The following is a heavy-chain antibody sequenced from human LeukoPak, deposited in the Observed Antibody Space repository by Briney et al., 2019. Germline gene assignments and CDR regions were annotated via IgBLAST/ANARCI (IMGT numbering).Heavy chain of an antibody. V-gene: IGHV1-69*01. CDR3: ARDAGRFLEWLRNAFDI. CDR1: GGTFSSYA. CDR2: IIPIFGTA. J-gene: IGHJ3*02. D-gene: IGHD3-3*01. Sequence: ASVKVSCKASGGTFSSYAISWVRQAPGQGLEWMGGIIPIFGTANYAQKFQGRVTITADESTSTAYMELSSLRSEDTAVYYCARDAGRFLEWLRNAFDIWGRGTMVTVSS.